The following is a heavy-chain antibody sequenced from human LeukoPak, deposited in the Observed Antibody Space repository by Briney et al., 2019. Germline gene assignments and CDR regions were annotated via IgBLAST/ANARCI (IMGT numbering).Heavy chain of an antibody. CDR1: GFTFSDYY. V-gene: IGHV3-11*01. CDR2: ISSSGSTI. CDR3: ARVEGSEYYFDY. Sequence: PGGSLRLSCAASGFTFSDYYMSWIRQAPGKGLEWVSYISSSGSTIYYADSVKGRFTISRDNAKNSLYLQMNSLRAEDTALYHCARVEGSEYYFDYWGQGTLVTVSS. J-gene: IGHJ4*02.